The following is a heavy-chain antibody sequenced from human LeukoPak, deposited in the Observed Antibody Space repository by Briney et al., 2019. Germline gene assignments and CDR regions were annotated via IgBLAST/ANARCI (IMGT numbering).Heavy chain of an antibody. J-gene: IGHJ4*02. CDR1: GFTFSSYG. Sequence: GGSLRLSCAASGFTFSSYGMHWVRQAPGKGLEWVAFIRYDGSNKYYADSVKGRFTISRDNSKNTLYLQMNSLRAEDTAVYYCAKEMSGFNWGRDFDYWGQGTLVTVSS. V-gene: IGHV3-30*02. D-gene: IGHD7-27*01. CDR2: IRYDGSNK. CDR3: AKEMSGFNWGRDFDY.